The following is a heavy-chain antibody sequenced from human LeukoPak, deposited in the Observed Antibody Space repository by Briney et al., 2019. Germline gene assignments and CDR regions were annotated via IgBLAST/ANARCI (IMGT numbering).Heavy chain of an antibody. CDR3: ASEQGGYSYGYLPTPPDY. CDR1: GYTFTSYG. J-gene: IGHJ4*02. CDR2: IGAYNGNT. V-gene: IGHV1-18*01. Sequence: ASVKVSCKASGYTFTSYGISWVRQAPGQGLEWMGWIGAYNGNTNYAQKLQGRVTMTTDTSTSTAYMELRSLRSDDTAVYYCASEQGGYSYGYLPTPPDYWGQGTLVTVSS. D-gene: IGHD5-18*01.